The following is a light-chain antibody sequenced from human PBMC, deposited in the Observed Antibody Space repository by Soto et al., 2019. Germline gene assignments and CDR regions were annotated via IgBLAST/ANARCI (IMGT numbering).Light chain of an antibody. J-gene: IGLJ1*01. CDR1: SSDVGGYNF. CDR2: DVS. Sequence: QSVLTQPASVSGSPGQSVTISCAGNSSDVGGYNFVSWYQQHPGKAPQLMIYDVSSRPSGVSNRFSGSKSGNTASLTISGLQAEDEADYYCSSYTSSYTYVFGTGTKLTVL. CDR3: SSYTSSYTYV. V-gene: IGLV2-14*03.